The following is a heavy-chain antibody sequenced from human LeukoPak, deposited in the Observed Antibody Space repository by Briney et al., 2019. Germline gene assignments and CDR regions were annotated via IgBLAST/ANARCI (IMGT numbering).Heavy chain of an antibody. CDR1: GFTFSSYW. D-gene: IGHD3-10*01. CDR2: ISSSSSYI. V-gene: IGHV3-21*01. J-gene: IGHJ4*02. CDR3: ARDLITMVRGVIWN. Sequence: GGSLRLSCAASGFTFSSYWMHWVRQAPGKGLEWVSSISSSSSYIYYADSVKGRFTISRDNAKNSLYLQMNSLRAEDTAVYYCARDLITMVRGVIWNWGQGTLVTVSS.